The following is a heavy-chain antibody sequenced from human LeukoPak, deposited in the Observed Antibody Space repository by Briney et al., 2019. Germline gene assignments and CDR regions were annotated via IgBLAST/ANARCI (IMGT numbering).Heavy chain of an antibody. CDR1: GSTFSNYD. V-gene: IGHV3-23*01. Sequence: GGSLRLSCAASGSTFSNYDMSWVRQVPGKGLEWVSAISAHGDDTYYIDSVKGRFTISRDNSKNTLYLQINSLRGEDTAVYYCAKGKYSSGGVPDYWGQGTLVTVSS. D-gene: IGHD6-19*01. CDR3: AKGKYSSGGVPDY. CDR2: ISAHGDDT. J-gene: IGHJ4*02.